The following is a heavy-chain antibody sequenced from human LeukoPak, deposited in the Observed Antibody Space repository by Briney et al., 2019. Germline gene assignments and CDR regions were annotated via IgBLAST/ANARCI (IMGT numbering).Heavy chain of an antibody. CDR3: ARRYCSGSSCYLFDY. V-gene: IGHV5-51*01. Sequence: GASLKISCKGSGYSFTNYWIGWVRQMPGKGLEWMEIIHPRDSDTRYSPSFQGQVTISADKSISTAYLQWSSLKASDTAMYYCARRYCSGSSCYLFDYWGQGTLVTVSS. J-gene: IGHJ4*02. CDR2: IHPRDSDT. D-gene: IGHD2-15*01. CDR1: GYSFTNYW.